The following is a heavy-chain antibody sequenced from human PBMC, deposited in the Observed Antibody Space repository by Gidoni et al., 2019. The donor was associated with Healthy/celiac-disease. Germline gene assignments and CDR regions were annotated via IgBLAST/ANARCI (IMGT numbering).Heavy chain of an antibody. CDR2: IWSYGSNK. V-gene: IGHV3-33*01. J-gene: IGHJ4*02. CDR3: ARGGDSRGWYVVY. CDR1: GFTFSSYG. Sequence: QVQLVESGGGVVQPGTSLRLSCAVSGFTFSSYGMHWVRQAPGTGLEWVAVIWSYGSNKYYADSVKGRFTISRDNSKNTLYLQMNSLRAEDTAVYYCARGGDSRGWYVVYWGQGTLVTVSS. D-gene: IGHD6-19*01.